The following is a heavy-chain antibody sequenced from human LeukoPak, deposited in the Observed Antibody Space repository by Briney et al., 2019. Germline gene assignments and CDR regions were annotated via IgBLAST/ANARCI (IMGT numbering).Heavy chain of an antibody. Sequence: ASVKVSCKASGYTFTSYGISWVRQAPGQGLEWMGWINPNSGGTNYAQKFQGRVTMTRDTSISTAYMELRSLRSDDTAVYYCARDRGYYYGSGSYSAFNWFDPWGQGTLVTVSS. CDR3: ARDRGYYYGSGSYSAFNWFDP. V-gene: IGHV1-2*02. CDR2: INPNSGGT. D-gene: IGHD3-10*01. CDR1: GYTFTSYG. J-gene: IGHJ5*02.